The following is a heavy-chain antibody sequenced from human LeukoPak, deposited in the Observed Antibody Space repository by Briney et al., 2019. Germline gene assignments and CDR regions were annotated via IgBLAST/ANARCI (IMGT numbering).Heavy chain of an antibody. V-gene: IGHV4-34*01. D-gene: IGHD3-10*01. Sequence: SETLSLTCAVYGGSFSGYYWSWIRQPPGKGLEWIGEINHSGGTNYNPSLKSRVTISVDTSKNQISLKLSSATAADTAVYYCARRALYGSGRYYYYYYMDVWGKGTTVTVSS. CDR3: ARRALYGSGRYYYYYYMDV. CDR1: GGSFSGYY. J-gene: IGHJ6*03. CDR2: INHSGGT.